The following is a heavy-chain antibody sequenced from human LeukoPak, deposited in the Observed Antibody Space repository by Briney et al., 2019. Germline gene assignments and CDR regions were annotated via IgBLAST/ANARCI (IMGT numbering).Heavy chain of an antibody. J-gene: IGHJ4*02. CDR1: GFTFGNPW. CDR3: TTLMVRGVLYDY. D-gene: IGHD3-10*01. CDR2: IKSKTDGGTT. Sequence: GGSLRLSCAASGFTFGNPWMSWVRQAPGKGLEWVGRIKSKTDGGTTDYAAPVKGRFTISRDDSKNTLYLQMNSLKTEDTAVYYCTTLMVRGVLYDYWGQGTLVTVSS. V-gene: IGHV3-15*01.